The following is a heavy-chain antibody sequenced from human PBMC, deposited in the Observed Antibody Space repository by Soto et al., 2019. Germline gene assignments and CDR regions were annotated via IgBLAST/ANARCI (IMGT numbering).Heavy chain of an antibody. Sequence: GGSLRLSCAASGFTVSSNYMSWVRQAPGKGLEWVSVIYSGGSTYYADSVKGRFTISRDNSKNTLYLQMNSLRAEDTAVYYCARGTRYYYYMDVWGKGTTVTVSS. CDR3: ARGTRYYYYMDV. D-gene: IGHD1-1*01. V-gene: IGHV3-66*01. CDR1: GFTVSSNY. CDR2: IYSGGST. J-gene: IGHJ6*03.